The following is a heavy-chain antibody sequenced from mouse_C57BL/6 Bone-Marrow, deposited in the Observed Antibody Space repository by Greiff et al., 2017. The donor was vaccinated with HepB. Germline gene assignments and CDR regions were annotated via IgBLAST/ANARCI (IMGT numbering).Heavy chain of an antibody. CDR1: GFNIKDDY. D-gene: IGHD1-1*01. CDR2: IDPENGDT. V-gene: IGHV14-4*01. J-gene: IGHJ3*01. Sequence: VQLQQSGAELVRPGASVKLSCTASGFNIKDDYMHWVKQRPEQGLEWIGWIDPENGDTEYASKFQGKATITADTSSNTAYLQLSSLTSEDTAVYYCTVYYGGFAYWGQGTLVTVAA. CDR3: TVYYGGFAY.